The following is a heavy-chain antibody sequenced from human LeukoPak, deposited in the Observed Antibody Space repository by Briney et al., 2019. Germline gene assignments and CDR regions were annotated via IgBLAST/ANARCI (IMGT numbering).Heavy chain of an antibody. V-gene: IGHV3-48*01. Sequence: GGSLILSCAASGFSFSTYNMNWVRQAPGKGLEWVSCITSDGGLTRYAGSVKGRFTISRDNAKNSLFLQMSSLRAEDTAVYYCAKDVYSSSWYPPRHFDYWGQGTLVTVSS. J-gene: IGHJ4*02. CDR1: GFSFSTYN. CDR2: ITSDGGLT. D-gene: IGHD6-13*01. CDR3: AKDVYSSSWYPPRHFDY.